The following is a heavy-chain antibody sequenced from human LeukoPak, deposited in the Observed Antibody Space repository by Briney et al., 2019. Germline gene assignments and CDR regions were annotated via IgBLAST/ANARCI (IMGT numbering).Heavy chain of an antibody. J-gene: IGHJ4*02. V-gene: IGHV3-23*01. CDR3: ARHRSSWLIDY. CDR2: ISDSGGNT. D-gene: IGHD6-6*01. Sequence: GGSLRLSCAASGSTFNSYAMSWVRQAPWERLQWVSGISDSGGNTYYADSVRGRFTISRDNSKNTLYLQMNSLRAEDTAVYYCARHRSSWLIDYWGQGTLVTVSS. CDR1: GSTFNSYA.